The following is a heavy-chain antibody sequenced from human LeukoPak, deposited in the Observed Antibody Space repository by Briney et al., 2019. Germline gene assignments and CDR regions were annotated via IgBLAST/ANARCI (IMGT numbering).Heavy chain of an antibody. D-gene: IGHD2-2*01. CDR2: IYPRDSRT. J-gene: IGHJ4*02. CDR3: ARHLSDITSSPNY. Sequence: NPGASLKISCKGSGYSFSSYWIAWVRKMPGKGLEWMAVIYPRDSRTTYSPSFQDQVTISADKSISTAYLQWTSLKASDTAMYYCARHLSDITSSPNYWGPGTLVTVSS. V-gene: IGHV5-51*01. CDR1: GYSFSSYW.